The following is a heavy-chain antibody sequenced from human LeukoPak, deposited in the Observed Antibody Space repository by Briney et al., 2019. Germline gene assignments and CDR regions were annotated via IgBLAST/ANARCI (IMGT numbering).Heavy chain of an antibody. CDR2: IYTSGST. D-gene: IGHD3-9*01. V-gene: IGHV4-4*07. J-gene: IGHJ3*02. Sequence: SETLSLTCSVSGGSISSYYWSWIRQPAGKGLEWIGRIYTSGSTNYNPSLKSRVTMSVDTSKNQFSLKLSSVTTADTAVYYCARVTRFREAFHIWGQGTMVTVSS. CDR1: GGSISSYY. CDR3: ARVTRFREAFHI.